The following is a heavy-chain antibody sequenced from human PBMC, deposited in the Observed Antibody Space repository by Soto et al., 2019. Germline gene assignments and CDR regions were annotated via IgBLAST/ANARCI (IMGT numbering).Heavy chain of an antibody. J-gene: IGHJ5*02. D-gene: IGHD3-22*01. CDR1: AGSISSSSYY. CDR2: IYYSGST. Sequence: SETLSLTCTVSAGSISSSSYYWGWTRQPPGKGLEWIGSIYYSGSTYYNPSLKSRVTISVDTSKSQFSLKLSSVTAADTAVYYCARQVYYDSSGYYPGWFDPWGQGTLVTVSS. CDR3: ARQVYYDSSGYYPGWFDP. V-gene: IGHV4-39*01.